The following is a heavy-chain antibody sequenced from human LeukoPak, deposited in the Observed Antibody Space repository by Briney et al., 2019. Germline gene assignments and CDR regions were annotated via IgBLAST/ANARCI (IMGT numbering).Heavy chain of an antibody. CDR3: AKGMELLSSDY. V-gene: IGHV3-23*01. CDR1: GFTFSSYS. Sequence: GGSLRLSCAASGFTFSSYSMNWVRQAPGKGLEWVSAISGSGGSTYYADSVKGRFTISRDNSKNTLYLQMNSLRAEDTAVYYCAKGMELLSSDYWGQGTLVTVSS. J-gene: IGHJ4*02. D-gene: IGHD2-2*01. CDR2: ISGSGGST.